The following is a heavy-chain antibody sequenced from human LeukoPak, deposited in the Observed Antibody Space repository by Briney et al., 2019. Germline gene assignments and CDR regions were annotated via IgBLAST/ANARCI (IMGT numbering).Heavy chain of an antibody. J-gene: IGHJ3*02. D-gene: IGHD5-18*01. CDR3: ALGYSYGFDI. V-gene: IGHV4-59*08. CDR1: GGSISSYY. Sequence: SETLSLTCTVSGGSISSYYWSWIRHPPGKGLEWIGYINYSGRTNYNPSLKSRVTLSVDTSKNQFSLKLSSVTAADTAVYYCALGYSYGFDIWGQGTMVTVSS. CDR2: INYSGRT.